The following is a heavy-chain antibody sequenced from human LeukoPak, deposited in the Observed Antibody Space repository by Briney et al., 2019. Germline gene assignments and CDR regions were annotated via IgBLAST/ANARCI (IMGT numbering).Heavy chain of an antibody. J-gene: IGHJ4*02. D-gene: IGHD6-19*01. CDR2: IWYDGSNK. V-gene: IGHV3-33*01. CDR1: GFTFSSYG. CDR3: TRGPLNSVAPNYFDY. Sequence: GGSLRLSCAASGFTFSSYGMHWVRQAPGKGLEWVAVIWYDGSNKYYADSVKGRFTISRDNSKNTLYLQMNSLKTEDTAVYYYTRGPLNSVAPNYFDYWGQGTLVTVSS.